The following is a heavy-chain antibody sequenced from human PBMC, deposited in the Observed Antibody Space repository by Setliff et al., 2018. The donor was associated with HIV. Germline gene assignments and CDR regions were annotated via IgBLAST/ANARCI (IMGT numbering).Heavy chain of an antibody. V-gene: IGHV3-11*04. CDR3: ARDIDYWSPAARRFFYYMDV. CDR2: ISSSGSDV. CDR1: GFAFSDCY. D-gene: IGHD6-6*01. Sequence: PGGSLRLSCVASGFAFSDCYMSWIRQAPGKGLEWVSCISSSGSDVYYADSVKGRFTISRDNSRNSLYLQMNSLREEDTAVYYCARDIDYWSPAARRFFYYMDVWGKGTTVTVSS. J-gene: IGHJ6*03.